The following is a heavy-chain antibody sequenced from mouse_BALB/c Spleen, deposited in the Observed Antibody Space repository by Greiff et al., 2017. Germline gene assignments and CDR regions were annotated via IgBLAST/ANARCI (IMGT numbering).Heavy chain of an antibody. Sequence: EVKLVESGGGLVKPGGSLKLSCAASGFTFSSYAMSWVRQTPEKRLEWVASISSGGSTYYPDSVKGRFTISRDNARNILYLQMSSLRSEDTAMYYCARDYYGSWFAYWGQGTLVTVSA. D-gene: IGHD1-2*01. CDR1: GFTFSSYA. CDR2: ISSGGST. CDR3: ARDYYGSWFAY. V-gene: IGHV5-6-5*01. J-gene: IGHJ3*01.